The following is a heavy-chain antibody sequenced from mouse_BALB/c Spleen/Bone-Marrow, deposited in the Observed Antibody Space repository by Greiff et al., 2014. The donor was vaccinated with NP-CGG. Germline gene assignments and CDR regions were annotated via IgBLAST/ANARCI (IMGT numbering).Heavy chain of an antibody. J-gene: IGHJ4*01. V-gene: IGHV14-3*02. CDR3: ARSRDYGSSYYAMDY. D-gene: IGHD1-1*01. Sequence: DVQLQESGAELVKPGASVKLSCTASGFYIKDTYMHWVKQRPEQGLEWIGRIDPANGNTKYDPKFQGKATITADTSSNTAYLRLSSLTSEDTAVYYCARSRDYGSSYYAMDYWGQGTSVTVSS. CDR2: IDPANGNT. CDR1: GFYIKDTY.